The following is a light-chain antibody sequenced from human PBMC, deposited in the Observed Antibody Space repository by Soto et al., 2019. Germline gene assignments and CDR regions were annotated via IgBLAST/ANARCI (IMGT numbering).Light chain of an antibody. CDR3: EHYYKSLRT. J-gene: IGKJ3*01. CDR2: WAS. CDR1: QSVLYSSTNKNY. Sequence: DIVMTQSPKYLAVSLGERATINCKSSQSVLYSSTNKNYLAWYQQKPGKPPKLLIYWASTRESGVPDRFSGGGSGTEFSPTTCSLQAVDVAAYYCEHYYKSLRTFGPGTKVDIK. V-gene: IGKV4-1*01.